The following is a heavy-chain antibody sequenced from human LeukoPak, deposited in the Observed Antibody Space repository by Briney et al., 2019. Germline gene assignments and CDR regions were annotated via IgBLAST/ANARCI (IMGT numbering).Heavy chain of an antibody. CDR1: GYTFTGYY. CDR2: INPNSGGT. Sequence: GASVKVSCKASGYTFTGYYMHWVRQAPGQGLEWMGWINPNSGGTNYAQKFQGWVTMTRDTSTSTVYMELSSLRSEDTAVYYCARGLAAARDAFDIWGQGTMVTVSS. V-gene: IGHV1-2*04. J-gene: IGHJ3*02. D-gene: IGHD6-13*01. CDR3: ARGLAAARDAFDI.